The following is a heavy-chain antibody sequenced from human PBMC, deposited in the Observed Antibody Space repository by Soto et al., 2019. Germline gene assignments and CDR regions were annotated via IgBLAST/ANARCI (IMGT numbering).Heavy chain of an antibody. V-gene: IGHV2-5*02. Sequence: QITLKESGPTLVKPTQTLTLTCTFSGFSLSTSGVGVGWIRQPPGKALECLALIYWDDDKRYSPSLKSRLTIPKHTSTHQMVLTTTSMDPVDTATYYCAHRRQYYGVWGGSPYGMDVWGQGTTVPVSS. J-gene: IGHJ6*02. CDR3: AHRRQYYGVWGGSPYGMDV. D-gene: IGHD3-3*01. CDR1: GFSLSTSGVG. CDR2: IYWDDDK.